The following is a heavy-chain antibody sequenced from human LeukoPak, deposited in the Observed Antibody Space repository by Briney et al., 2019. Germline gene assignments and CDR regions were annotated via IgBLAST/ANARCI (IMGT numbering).Heavy chain of an antibody. CDR2: TTSGGGFK. CDR1: GFPFSDFH. CDR3: ARVRPGSSGSYYRTS. D-gene: IGHD3-22*01. J-gene: IGHJ4*02. V-gene: IGHV3-11*04. Sequence: PGGSLRLSRVGAGFPFSDFHMSWIRQAPGKGLEWVSYTTSGGGFKYYADSVKGRFSISRDDSKNSVFLQMNSLRVEDTAVYYCARVRPGSSGSYYRTSWGQGTLVTVSS.